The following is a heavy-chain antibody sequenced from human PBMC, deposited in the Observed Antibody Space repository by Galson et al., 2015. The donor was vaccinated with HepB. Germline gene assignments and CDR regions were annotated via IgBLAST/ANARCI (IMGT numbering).Heavy chain of an antibody. J-gene: IGHJ6*02. CDR2: ISSSSSTI. V-gene: IGHV3-48*01. D-gene: IGHD6-6*01. Sequence: SLRLSCAASGFTFSSYSMNWVRQAPGKGLEWVSYISSSSSTIYYADSVKGRFTISRDNAKNSLYLQMNSLRAEDTAVYYCARDQGIAALASYGMDVWGQGTTVTASS. CDR1: GFTFSSYS. CDR3: ARDQGIAALASYGMDV.